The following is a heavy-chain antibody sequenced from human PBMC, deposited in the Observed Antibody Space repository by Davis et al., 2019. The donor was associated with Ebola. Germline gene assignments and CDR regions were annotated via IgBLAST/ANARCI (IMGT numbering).Heavy chain of an antibody. D-gene: IGHD3-16*01. CDR3: ARHWGNRGFWGV. J-gene: IGHJ4*02. CDR1: GGSINSFL. Sequence: SETLSLTCSVSGGSINSFLWTWIRQPPGKGLEWVGCMFYNGDTKYNPALESRVTISVDTSKNQFSLKLSSVTAADTAVYYCARHWGNRGFWGVWGQGTLVTVSS. CDR2: MFYNGDT. V-gene: IGHV4-59*08.